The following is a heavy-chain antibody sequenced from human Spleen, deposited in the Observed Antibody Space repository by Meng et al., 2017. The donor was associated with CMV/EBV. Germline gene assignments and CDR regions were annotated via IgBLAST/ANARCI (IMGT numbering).Heavy chain of an antibody. Sequence: GESLKISCAASGFTFSSYSMNWVRQAPGKGLEWVSSISSSSSYIYYADSVKGRFTISRDNAKNSLYLQMNSLRAEDTAVYYCAPIGGHEYRPFDYWGQGTLVTFSS. CDR2: ISSSSSYI. J-gene: IGHJ4*02. D-gene: IGHD6-6*01. V-gene: IGHV3-21*01. CDR3: APIGGHEYRPFDY. CDR1: GFTFSSYS.